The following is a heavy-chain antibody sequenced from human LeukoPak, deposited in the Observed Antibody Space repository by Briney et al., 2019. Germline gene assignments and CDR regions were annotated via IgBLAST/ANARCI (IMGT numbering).Heavy chain of an antibody. D-gene: IGHD3-16*02. Sequence: PGGSLRLPCAASGFTFSSYAMHWVRQAPGKGLEWVAVISYDGSNKYYADSVKGRFTISRDNSKNTLYLQMNSLRAEDTAVYYCARDRLDVWGSYRSYYFDYWGQGTLVTVSS. CDR2: ISYDGSNK. CDR1: GFTFSSYA. V-gene: IGHV3-30-3*01. CDR3: ARDRLDVWGSYRSYYFDY. J-gene: IGHJ4*02.